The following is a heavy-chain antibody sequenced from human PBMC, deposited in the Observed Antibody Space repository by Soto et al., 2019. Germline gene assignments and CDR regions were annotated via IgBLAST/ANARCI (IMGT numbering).Heavy chain of an antibody. CDR2: IIPIFGTA. V-gene: IGHV1-69*13. J-gene: IGHJ5*02. CDR3: ARGRKLSSYNWFDP. CDR1: GGTFSSYA. D-gene: IGHD2-15*01. Sequence: EASVKVSCKASGGTFSSYAISWVRQAPGQGLEWMGGIIPIFGTANYAQKFQGRVTITADESTSTAYMELSSLRSEDTAVYYCARGRKLSSYNWFDPWGQGTLVTVSS.